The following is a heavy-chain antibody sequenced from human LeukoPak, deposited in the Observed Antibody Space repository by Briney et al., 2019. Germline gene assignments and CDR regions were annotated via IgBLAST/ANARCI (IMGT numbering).Heavy chain of an antibody. CDR2: INPNSGGT. J-gene: IGHJ6*03. CDR3: ASDLMDYSNPMDV. D-gene: IGHD4-11*01. Sequence: ASVKVSCKASGYTFTGYYVHWVRQAPGQGLEWMGWINPNSGGTNYAQKFQGRVTMTRDTSISTAYMELSRLRSDDTAVYYCASDLMDYSNPMDVWGKGTTVTVSS. V-gene: IGHV1-2*02. CDR1: GYTFTGYY.